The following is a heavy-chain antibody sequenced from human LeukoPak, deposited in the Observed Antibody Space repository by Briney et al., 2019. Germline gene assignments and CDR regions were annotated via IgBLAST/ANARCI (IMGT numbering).Heavy chain of an antibody. J-gene: IGHJ4*02. D-gene: IGHD3-9*01. Sequence: ASVKVSCKASGGTFSSYAISWVRQAPGQGLEWMGGIIPIFGTANYAQKFQDRVTIIADKSTSTAYMELSSLRSDDTAVYYCARDYYDILTGRPGYYFDRWGQGTLVTVSS. CDR3: ARDYYDILTGRPGYYFDR. CDR2: IIPIFGTA. V-gene: IGHV1-69*06. CDR1: GGTFSSYA.